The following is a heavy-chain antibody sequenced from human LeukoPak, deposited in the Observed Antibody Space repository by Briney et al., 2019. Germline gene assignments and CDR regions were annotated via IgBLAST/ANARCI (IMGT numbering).Heavy chain of an antibody. CDR1: GFTFSSYG. CDR2: ISYDGSNK. Sequence: GRSLRLFCAASGFTFSSYGMHWVRQAPGKGLEWVAVISYDGSNKYYADSVKGRFTISRDNSKNTLYLQTNSLRAEDTAVYYCAKDGFGGSWDYWGQGTLVTVSS. V-gene: IGHV3-30*18. D-gene: IGHD6-13*01. J-gene: IGHJ4*02. CDR3: AKDGFGGSWDY.